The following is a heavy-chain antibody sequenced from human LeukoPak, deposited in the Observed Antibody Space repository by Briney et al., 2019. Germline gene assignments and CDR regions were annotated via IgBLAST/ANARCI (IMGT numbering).Heavy chain of an antibody. J-gene: IGHJ4*02. CDR1: GFTFSSYA. CDR3: AKGLSESIYDALDS. V-gene: IGHV3-23*01. Sequence: PGGSLRLSCAASGFTFSSYAMSWVRQAPGKGLEWVSAISGSGGSTYYADSVKGRFTISRDNSKNTLYLQMNSLRADDTAVYYCAKGLSESIYDALDSWGQGTLVTVSS. D-gene: IGHD1-26*01. CDR2: ISGSGGST.